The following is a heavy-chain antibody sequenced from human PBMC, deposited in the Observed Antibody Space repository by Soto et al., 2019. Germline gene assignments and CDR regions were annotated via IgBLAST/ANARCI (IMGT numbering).Heavy chain of an antibody. J-gene: IGHJ4*02. CDR3: ARYDYNGYYFDY. CDR2: IDVGSGNA. V-gene: IGHV1-58*01. CDR1: GITVDSSG. Sequence: KVADRTVGITVDSSGGRCVRQARGHRLQWIGWIDVGSGNANYAQMLQERIGISRDMSTSTAYMELSSLRPEDTAVYYCARYDYNGYYFDYWGQGTLVTVS. D-gene: IGHD4-4*01.